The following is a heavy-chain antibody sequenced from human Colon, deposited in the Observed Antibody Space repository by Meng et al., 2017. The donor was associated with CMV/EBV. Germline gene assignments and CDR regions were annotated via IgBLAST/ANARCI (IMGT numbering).Heavy chain of an antibody. CDR2: IHHSGST. CDR3: SRGADPYKSGIY. CDR1: GGSLSGYY. J-gene: IGHJ4*02. D-gene: IGHD5-24*01. Sequence: QAQLQQLGAGLLRRSETLSLTCTVYGGSLSGYYWTWICQPPGKGLEWIGEIHHSGSTFYNPSLNNRVSISVDTSKNQFSLNLRSVTAADTAVYYCSRGADPYKSGIYWGQGALVTVSS. V-gene: IGHV4-34*01.